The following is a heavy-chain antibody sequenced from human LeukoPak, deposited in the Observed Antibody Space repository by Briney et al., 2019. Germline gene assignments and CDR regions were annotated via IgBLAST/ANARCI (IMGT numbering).Heavy chain of an antibody. CDR1: GGSFSGYY. D-gene: IGHD3-10*01. J-gene: IGHJ6*03. CDR2: INHSGST. Sequence: SETLSLTCAVYGGSFSGYYWSWIRQPPGKGLEWIGEINHSGSTNYNPSLKSRVTISVDTSKNQFSLKLSSVTAADTAVYYCARGKPRTMVRGIHYYYYYMDVWGKGTTVTVSS. V-gene: IGHV4-34*01. CDR3: ARGKPRTMVRGIHYYYYYMDV.